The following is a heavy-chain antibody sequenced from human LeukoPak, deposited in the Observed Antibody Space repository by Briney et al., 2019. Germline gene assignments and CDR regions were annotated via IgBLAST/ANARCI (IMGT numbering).Heavy chain of an antibody. CDR1: GFTFDDYA. J-gene: IGHJ3*02. CDR3: ARASSGWYDLDAFDI. V-gene: IGHV3-9*01. Sequence: GRSLRLSCAASGFTFDDYAMHWVRQAPGKGLEWVSGISWNSGSIGYADSVKGRFTISRDNAKNSLYLQMNSLRAEDTAVYYCARASSGWYDLDAFDIWGQGTMVTVSS. CDR2: ISWNSGSI. D-gene: IGHD6-19*01.